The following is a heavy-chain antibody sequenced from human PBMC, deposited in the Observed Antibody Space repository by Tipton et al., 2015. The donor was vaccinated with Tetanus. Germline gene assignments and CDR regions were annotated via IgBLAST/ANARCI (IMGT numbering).Heavy chain of an antibody. J-gene: IGHJ4*02. CDR3: ARGTGDY. Sequence: SLTCTVSGGSMNSYYWSWIRQPPGKGLEWIGYIYYTGSTNYNPSLKSGVTISLDTSKNQFSLKLSSVTAADTAVYYCARGTGDYWGQGTLVTVSS. CDR2: IYYTGST. D-gene: IGHD1-14*01. V-gene: IGHV4-59*01. CDR1: GGSMNSYY.